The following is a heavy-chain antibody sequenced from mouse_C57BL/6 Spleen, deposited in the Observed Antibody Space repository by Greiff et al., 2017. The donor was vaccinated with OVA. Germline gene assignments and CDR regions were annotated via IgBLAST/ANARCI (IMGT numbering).Heavy chain of an antibody. V-gene: IGHV5-16*01. CDR1: GFTFSDYY. Sequence: EVQRVESEGGLVQPGSSMKLSCTASGFTFSDYYMAWVRQVPEKGLEWVANINYDGSSTYYLDSLKSRFIISRDNAKNILYLQMSSLKSEDTATYYCARVYSNYRYFDVWGTGTTVTVSS. CDR3: ARVYSNYRYFDV. D-gene: IGHD2-5*01. J-gene: IGHJ1*03. CDR2: INYDGSST.